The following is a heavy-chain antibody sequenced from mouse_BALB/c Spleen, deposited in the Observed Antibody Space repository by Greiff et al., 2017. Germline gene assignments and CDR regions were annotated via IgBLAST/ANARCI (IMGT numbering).Heavy chain of an antibody. D-gene: IGHD2-1*01. CDR1: GFTFSSYA. J-gene: IGHJ1*01. CDR2: ISSGGSYT. Sequence: EVQRVESGGGLVKPGGSLKLSCAASGFTFSSYAMSWVRQSPEKRLEWVAEISSGGSYTYYPDTVTGRFTISRDNAKNTLYLEMSSLRSEDTAMYYCARERGGNYDWYFDVWGAGTTVTVSS. CDR3: ARERGGNYDWYFDV. V-gene: IGHV5-9-4*01.